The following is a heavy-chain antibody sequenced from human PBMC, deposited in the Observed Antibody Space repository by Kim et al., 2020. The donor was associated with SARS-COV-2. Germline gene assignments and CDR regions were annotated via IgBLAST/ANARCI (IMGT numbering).Heavy chain of an antibody. CDR2: ISSSGTDI. J-gene: IGHJ4*03. CDR3: ARGLTYYYGLGTYYHLATGY. CDR1: GFTFSGYY. V-gene: IGHV3-11*04. Sequence: GGSLRLSCAASGFTFSGYYMNWVRQAPGKGLEWLSHISSSGTDINYAASVKGRFTISRDNAQNSLYLQMTSLRAEDTAVYYCARGLTYYYGLGTYYHLATGY. D-gene: IGHD3-10*01.